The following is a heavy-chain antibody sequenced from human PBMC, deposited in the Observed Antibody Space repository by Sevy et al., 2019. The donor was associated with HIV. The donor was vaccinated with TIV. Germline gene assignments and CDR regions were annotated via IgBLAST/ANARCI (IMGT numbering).Heavy chain of an antibody. D-gene: IGHD3-9*01. J-gene: IGHJ4*02. CDR3: AVWPRGQTDHYLKIDS. V-gene: IGHV3-30*04. Sequence: GGSLRLSCAASGFTFSTYAIHWVRQAPGKGLEWVALISYDGSKIFYIDSVKGRFTVSRDNSRNALYLKMNSLRPEDTAVYYCAVWPRGQTDHYLKIDSWGQGTLVTVSS. CDR1: GFTFSTYA. CDR2: ISYDGSKI.